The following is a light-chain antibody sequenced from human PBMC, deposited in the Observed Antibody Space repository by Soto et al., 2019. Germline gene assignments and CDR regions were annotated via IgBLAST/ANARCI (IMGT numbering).Light chain of an antibody. CDR2: GAS. V-gene: IGKV3-15*01. Sequence: EIVMTQSPATLSVSPGERATLSCRASQSVSSNLAWYQQKPGQAPRLLIFGASTRATGIPARISGSGSGTEFTLSISSLQSEDFAVYYCQQNSNWPRTFGQGTKVEIK. J-gene: IGKJ1*01. CDR1: QSVSSN. CDR3: QQNSNWPRT.